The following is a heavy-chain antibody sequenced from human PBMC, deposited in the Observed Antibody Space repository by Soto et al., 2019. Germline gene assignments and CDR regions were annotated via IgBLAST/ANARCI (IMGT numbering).Heavy chain of an antibody. J-gene: IGHJ1*01. D-gene: IGHD6-13*01. CDR3: ARAQAAGTVNKYFQH. V-gene: IGHV3-53*01. CDR2: IYSGGST. CDR1: GFTVSSNY. Sequence: EVQLVESGGGLIQPGGSLRLSCAASGFTVSSNYMSWVRQAPGKGLEWVSVIYSGGSTYYADSVKGRFTISRDNSKNTLYLQMNSLRAEDTAVYYCARAQAAGTVNKYFQHWGQGTLVTVSS.